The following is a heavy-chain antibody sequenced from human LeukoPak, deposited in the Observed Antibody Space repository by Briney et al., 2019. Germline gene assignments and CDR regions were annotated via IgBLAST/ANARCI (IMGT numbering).Heavy chain of an antibody. CDR3: ARENSGRHREFDY. D-gene: IGHD1-26*01. V-gene: IGHV4-4*07. CDR2: IYTSGST. CDR1: GGSISSYY. Sequence: PSETLSLTCTVSGGSISSYYWSWIRQPAGKGLEWIGRIYTSGSTNYNASLKSRVSMSVDTSKNQFSLKLSSVTAAGTAVFYCARENSGRHREFDYWGQGTLVTVSS. J-gene: IGHJ4*02.